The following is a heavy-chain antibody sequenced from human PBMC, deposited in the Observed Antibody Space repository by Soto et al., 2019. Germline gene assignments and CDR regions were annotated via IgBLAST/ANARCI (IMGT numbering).Heavy chain of an antibody. D-gene: IGHD3-22*01. J-gene: IGHJ4*02. V-gene: IGHV3-53*01. CDR1: GFTVSSNY. CDR3: ARDPGVYDSSGYLEPV. CDR2: IYSGGST. Sequence: GSLRLSCAASGFTVSSNYMSWVRQAPGKGLEWVSVIYSGGSTYYADSVKGRFTISRDNSKNTLYLQMNSLRAEDTAVYYCARDPGVYDSSGYLEPVWGQGTLVTVSS.